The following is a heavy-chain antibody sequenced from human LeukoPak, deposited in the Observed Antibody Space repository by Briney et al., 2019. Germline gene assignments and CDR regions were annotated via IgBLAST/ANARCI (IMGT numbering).Heavy chain of an antibody. D-gene: IGHD3-22*01. CDR3: ARIHSSGYYFPFDY. J-gene: IGHJ4*02. V-gene: IGHV2-70*11. Sequence: SGPALVKPTQTLTLTCTFSGFSLSTSGMCVSWIRQPPGKALEWLARIDWDDDKYYSTSLKTRLIISKDTSKNQVVLTMTNMDPVDTATYYCARIHSSGYYFPFDYWGQGTLVTVSS. CDR2: IDWDDDK. CDR1: GFSLSTSGMC.